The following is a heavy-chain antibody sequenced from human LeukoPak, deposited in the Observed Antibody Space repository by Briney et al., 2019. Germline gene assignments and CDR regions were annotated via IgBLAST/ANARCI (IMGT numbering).Heavy chain of an antibody. V-gene: IGHV3-30-3*01. CDR1: GFTFSSYA. Sequence: PGGSLRLSCAASGFTFSSYAMHWVRQAPGKGLEWVAVISYDGSNKYYADSVKGRFTISRDNSKNTLYLHMNSLRAEDTAVYYCARGGAARPDYWGQGTLVTVSS. CDR2: ISYDGSNK. CDR3: ARGGAARPDY. J-gene: IGHJ4*02. D-gene: IGHD6-6*01.